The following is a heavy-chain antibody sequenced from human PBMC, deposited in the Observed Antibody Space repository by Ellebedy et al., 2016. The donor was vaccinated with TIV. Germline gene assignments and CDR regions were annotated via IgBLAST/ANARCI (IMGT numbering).Heavy chain of an antibody. CDR1: GFTFTSSA. Sequence: SVKVSCXASGFTFTSSAVQWVRQARGQRLEWIGWIVVGSGNTNYAQKFQERVTITRDMSTSTAYMELSSLRSEDTAVYYCAAHIRGYGMDVWGQGTTVTVSS. J-gene: IGHJ6*02. V-gene: IGHV1-58*01. CDR2: IVVGSGNT. CDR3: AAHIRGYGMDV. D-gene: IGHD2-2*02.